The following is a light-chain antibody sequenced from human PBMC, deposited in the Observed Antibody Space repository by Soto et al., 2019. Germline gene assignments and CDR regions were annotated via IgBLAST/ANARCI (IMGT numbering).Light chain of an antibody. CDR2: LGS. Sequence: IWMSQSPRSLPVTAGEPASISCRFSQSVLHSSGYNYLDWYLQKTGKSPQLLISLGSRRASAVPKSNSGSGSDTDFTLKISRVETEDLGVYSCMHTPQTPYTFGQGTKADIK. V-gene: IGKV2-28*01. CDR3: MHTPQTPYT. J-gene: IGKJ2*01. CDR1: QSVLHSSGYNY.